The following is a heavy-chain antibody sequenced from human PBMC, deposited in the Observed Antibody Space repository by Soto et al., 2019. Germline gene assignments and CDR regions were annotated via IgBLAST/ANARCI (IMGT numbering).Heavy chain of an antibody. D-gene: IGHD2-15*01. V-gene: IGHV3-48*02. CDR3: ASDSSAFDY. CDR1: GLSFSIYS. Sequence: VQLVESGGGLVQPGGSLRLSCAASGLSFSIYSMNWVRQAPGKGLEWVSYISSSSSVIHYADSVKGRFIISRDNAKNSVYLQMNSLRDEDTAVYFCASDSSAFDYWGQGTLVTVSS. CDR2: ISSSSSVI. J-gene: IGHJ4*02.